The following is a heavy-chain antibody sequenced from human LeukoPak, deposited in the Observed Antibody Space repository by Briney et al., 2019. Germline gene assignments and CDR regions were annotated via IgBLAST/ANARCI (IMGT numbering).Heavy chain of an antibody. CDR3: ARSRNYNIDY. Sequence: SQTLSLTCAISGDSVSSNSAAWKWIRQSPSKGLEWLGRTYYRSKWYYDYAVSVKSRIIINPDTSENQFSLQLNSVTPEDTAVYYCARSRNYNIDYWGQGTLVTVSS. J-gene: IGHJ4*01. V-gene: IGHV6-1*01. CDR2: TYYRSKWYY. D-gene: IGHD1-7*01. CDR1: GDSVSSNSAA.